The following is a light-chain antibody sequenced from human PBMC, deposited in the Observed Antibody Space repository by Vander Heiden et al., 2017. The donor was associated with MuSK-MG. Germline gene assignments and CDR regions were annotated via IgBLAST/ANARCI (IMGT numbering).Light chain of an antibody. Sequence: DIVMIQSPLSLPVAPGEPDSISCRSSQSLLHSKGYNYLDWYLQKPGQSPQLLIYLGSNRASGVPDRFSGSGSGTDFTLKISRVEAEDVGVYYCMQALQTPRTFGQGTKVEIK. CDR2: LGS. CDR3: MQALQTPRT. J-gene: IGKJ1*01. V-gene: IGKV2-28*01. CDR1: QSLLHSKGYNY.